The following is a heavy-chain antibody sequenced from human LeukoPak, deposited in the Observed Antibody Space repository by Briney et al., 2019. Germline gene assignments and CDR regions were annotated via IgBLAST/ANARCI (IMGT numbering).Heavy chain of an antibody. V-gene: IGHV1-69*13. CDR3: ARGGHYSSSWYRDRFDP. Sequence: SVKVSCKASGGTFSSYAISWVRQAPGQGLEWMGGVIPIFGTANYAQKFQGRVTITADESTSTAYMELSSLRSEDTAVYYCARGGHYSSSWYRDRFDPWGQGTLVTVSS. CDR1: GGTFSSYA. J-gene: IGHJ5*02. CDR2: VIPIFGTA. D-gene: IGHD6-13*01.